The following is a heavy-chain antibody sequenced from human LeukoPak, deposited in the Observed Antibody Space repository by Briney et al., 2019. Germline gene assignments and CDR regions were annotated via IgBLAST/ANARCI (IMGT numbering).Heavy chain of an antibody. CDR3: ASRLMIAVAGTGRSDYFDY. J-gene: IGHJ4*02. D-gene: IGHD6-19*01. CDR1: GGSVSSGGYY. CDR2: INHSGSS. Sequence: PSETLSLTCSVSGGSVSSGGYYWSWIRQPPGKGLEWIGEINHSGSSNYNPSLKSRVTISVDTSKNQFSLKLSSVTAADTAVYYCASRLMIAVAGTGRSDYFDYWGQGTLVTVSS. V-gene: IGHV4-61*08.